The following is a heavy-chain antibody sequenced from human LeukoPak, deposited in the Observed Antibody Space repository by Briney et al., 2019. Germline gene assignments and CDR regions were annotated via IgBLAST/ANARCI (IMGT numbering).Heavy chain of an antibody. D-gene: IGHD3-10*01. V-gene: IGHV3-21*04. CDR1: GFTFSSYS. Sequence: GGSLRLSCAASGFTFSSYSMNWVRQAPGKGLEWVSSISSSSSYIYYADSVKGRFTISRDNAKNSLYLQMNSLRAEDTALYYCAKGGRDMDGSSAQWGQGTLVTVSS. CDR3: AKGGRDMDGSSAQ. CDR2: ISSSSSYI. J-gene: IGHJ4*02.